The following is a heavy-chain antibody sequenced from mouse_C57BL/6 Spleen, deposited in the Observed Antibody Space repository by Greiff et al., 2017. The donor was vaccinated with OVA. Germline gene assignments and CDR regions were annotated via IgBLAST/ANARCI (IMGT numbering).Heavy chain of an antibody. CDR3: ARITTVVATPYYYAMDY. V-gene: IGHV1-55*01. CDR2: IYPGSGST. D-gene: IGHD1-1*01. Sequence: QVQLQQPGAELVKPGASVKMSCKASGYTFTSYWITWVKQRPGQGLEWIGDIYPGSGSTNYNEKFKSKATLTVDTSSSPASMQLSSLTSEDSAVYYCARITTVVATPYYYAMDYWGPGTSVTVSS. CDR1: GYTFTSYW. J-gene: IGHJ4*01.